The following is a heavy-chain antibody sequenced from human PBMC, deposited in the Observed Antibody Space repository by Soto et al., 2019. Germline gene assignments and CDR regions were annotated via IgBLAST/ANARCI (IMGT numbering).Heavy chain of an antibody. D-gene: IGHD2-2*02. CDR1: EFTISSYA. CDR3: VKGTTAIVVVPAAIWNWFDP. V-gene: IGHV3-64D*06. Sequence: PGRLLRVPCSASEFTISSYAMHWVSKAPGKGLEYVSAISSNGGSTYYADSVKGRFTISRDNSKNTLYLQMSSLRAEDTAVYYCVKGTTAIVVVPAAIWNWFDPWGQGTLVTVSS. CDR2: ISSNGGST. J-gene: IGHJ5*02.